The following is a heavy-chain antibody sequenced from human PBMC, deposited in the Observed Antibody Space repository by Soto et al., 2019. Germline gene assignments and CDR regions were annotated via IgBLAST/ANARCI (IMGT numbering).Heavy chain of an antibody. CDR3: ARDKSSSWYEGWFDP. D-gene: IGHD6-13*01. V-gene: IGHV3-7*03. CDR2: IKQDGSEK. CDR1: GFTFSSYW. J-gene: IGHJ5*02. Sequence: EVQLVESGGGLVQPGGALRLSCAASGFTFSSYWMSWVRQAPGKGLEWVANIKQDGSEKYYVDSVKGRFTISRDNAKNSLYLQMNSLRAEDTAVYYCARDKSSSWYEGWFDPWGQGTLVTVSS.